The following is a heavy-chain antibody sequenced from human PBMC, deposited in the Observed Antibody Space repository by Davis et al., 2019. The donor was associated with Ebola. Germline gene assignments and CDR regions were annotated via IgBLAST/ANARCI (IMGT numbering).Heavy chain of an antibody. D-gene: IGHD3-22*01. Sequence: PGGSLRLSCAASGFTFSNAWMSWVRQAPGKGLEWVGRIKSKTDGGTTDYAAPVKGRFTISRDDSKNTLYLQMNSLKTEDTAVYYCTTAYSYYYDSSGYVNFDYWGQGTLVTVSS. J-gene: IGHJ4*02. CDR2: IKSKTDGGTT. CDR1: GFTFSNAW. V-gene: IGHV3-15*01. CDR3: TTAYSYYYDSSGYVNFDY.